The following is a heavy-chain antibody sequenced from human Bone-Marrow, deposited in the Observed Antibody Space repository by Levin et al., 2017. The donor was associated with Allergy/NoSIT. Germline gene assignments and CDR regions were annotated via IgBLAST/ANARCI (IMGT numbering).Heavy chain of an antibody. Sequence: SETLSLTCTVSGGSTNSYFWSWIRQPAGKGLEWIGRVHASGSTSYNPSLKSRVTMSVDTSKNHVSLKVTSVTAADSAVYFCVRDGDEDIRMDLGYYHGMDVWGQGTPVTVSS. J-gene: IGHJ6*02. D-gene: IGHD2-8*01. CDR3: VRDGDEDIRMDLGYYHGMDV. CDR1: GGSTNSYF. CDR2: VHASGST. V-gene: IGHV4-4*07.